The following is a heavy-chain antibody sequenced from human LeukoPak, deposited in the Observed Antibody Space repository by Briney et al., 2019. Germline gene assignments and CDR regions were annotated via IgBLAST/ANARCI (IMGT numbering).Heavy chain of an antibody. CDR3: ATGDRSSWYYAFDI. J-gene: IGHJ3*02. CDR1: GYTFTSYD. CDR2: MNPNSGNT. Sequence: ASVKVSCKASGYTFTSYDINWVRQATGQGLEWMGWMNPNSGNTGYAQKFQGRVTMTRNNSISTAYMELSSLRSEDTAVYYCATGDRSSWYYAFDIWGQGTMVTVS. D-gene: IGHD6-13*01. V-gene: IGHV1-8*01.